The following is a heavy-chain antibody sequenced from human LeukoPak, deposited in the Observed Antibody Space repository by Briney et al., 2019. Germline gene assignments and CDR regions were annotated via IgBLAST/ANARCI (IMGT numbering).Heavy chain of an antibody. Sequence: GGSLRLSCAASGFTFSDYYMSWVRQAPGKGLEWVANIKQDGSEKYYVDSVKGRFTISRDNAKNSLYLQMNSLRAEDTAVYYCARGDDYVWGDYHYFDYWGQGTLVTVSS. J-gene: IGHJ4*02. CDR2: IKQDGSEK. CDR1: GFTFSDYY. D-gene: IGHD3-16*01. V-gene: IGHV3-7*01. CDR3: ARGDDYVWGDYHYFDY.